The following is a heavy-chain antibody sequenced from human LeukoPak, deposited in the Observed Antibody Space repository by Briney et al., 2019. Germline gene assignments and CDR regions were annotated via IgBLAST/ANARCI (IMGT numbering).Heavy chain of an antibody. D-gene: IGHD3-16*02. V-gene: IGHV3-21*01. Sequence: PGGSLRLSCAASGFTFSSYSMNWVRQAPGKGLEWVSSISSSSSYIYYADSVKGRFTISRDNAKNSLYLQMNSLRAEDTAVYYCARADDYVWGSYRPEGFDPWGQGTLVTVSS. CDR3: ARADDYVWGSYRPEGFDP. J-gene: IGHJ5*02. CDR1: GFTFSSYS. CDR2: ISSSSSYI.